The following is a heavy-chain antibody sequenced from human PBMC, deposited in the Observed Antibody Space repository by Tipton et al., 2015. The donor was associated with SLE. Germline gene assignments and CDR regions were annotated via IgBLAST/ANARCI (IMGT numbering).Heavy chain of an antibody. Sequence: VQLVQSGAEVKKPGESLKISCKTSGYTFTDYWIGWVRQMPGKGLEWMGIIYPSDSDTRYSPSFQGQVTISVDKSIDTAYLQWSSLRASDTAIYYCARELRSAGYSDCWGQGTLVTVSS. CDR1: GYTFTDYW. D-gene: IGHD3-9*01. CDR3: ARELRSAGYSDC. V-gene: IGHV5-51*01. CDR2: IYPSDSDT. J-gene: IGHJ4*02.